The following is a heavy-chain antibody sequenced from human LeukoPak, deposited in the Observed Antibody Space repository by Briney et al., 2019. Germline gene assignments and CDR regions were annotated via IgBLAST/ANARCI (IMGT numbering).Heavy chain of an antibody. CDR1: EFSLSDYG. V-gene: IGHV3-33*06. J-gene: IGHJ1*01. Sequence: PGGSLRLSCASSEFSLSDYGMHWVRQAPGKGLEWVAVMWYDGSRALHADSVKGRFTISRDISKNTLYLQMDSLRAEDTAEYYCAKSRDGYHHGLLWGQGTLVTVSS. CDR2: MWYDGSRA. D-gene: IGHD5-24*01. CDR3: AKSRDGYHHGLL.